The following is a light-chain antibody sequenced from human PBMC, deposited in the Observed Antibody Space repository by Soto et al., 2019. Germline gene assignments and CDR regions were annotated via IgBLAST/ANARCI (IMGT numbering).Light chain of an antibody. CDR3: QQSYRTPLFT. CDR2: AAS. Sequence: DIQMTQSPSSLSASVGDRVTITCRASQSISSYLNWYQQKPGKAPKLLIYAASSLQSGVPSRFSVSGSGTDFTLTISSLQPEDFATYYCQQSYRTPLFTFGPGTKVDIK. V-gene: IGKV1-39*01. CDR1: QSISSY. J-gene: IGKJ3*01.